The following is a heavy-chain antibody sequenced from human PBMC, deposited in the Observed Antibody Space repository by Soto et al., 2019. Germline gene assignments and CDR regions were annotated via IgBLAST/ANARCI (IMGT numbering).Heavy chain of an antibody. Sequence: GESLKISCKGSGYSFTSYWIGWVRQMPGKGLEWMGIIYPGDSDTRYSPSFQGQVTISADKSISTAYLQWSSLKASDTAMYYCARHSYYDILTGYDMDYCYYGMDVWGQGTTVTVSS. CDR3: ARHSYYDILTGYDMDYCYYGMDV. V-gene: IGHV5-51*01. CDR2: IYPGDSDT. J-gene: IGHJ6*02. D-gene: IGHD3-9*01. CDR1: GYSFTSYW.